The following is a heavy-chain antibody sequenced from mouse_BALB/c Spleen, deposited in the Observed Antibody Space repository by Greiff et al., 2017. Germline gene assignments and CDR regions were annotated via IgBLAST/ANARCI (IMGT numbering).Heavy chain of an antibody. CDR2: NLPGSGST. Sequence: QVQLQQSGPELVKPGASVKISCKATGYTFSSYWIEWVKQRPGHGLEWIGENLPGSGSTNYNEKFKGKATFTADTSSNTAYMQLSSLTSEDSAVYYCARGGLLRGLYYAMDYWGQGTSVTVSS. D-gene: IGHD2-3*01. CDR3: ARGGLLRGLYYAMDY. J-gene: IGHJ4*01. V-gene: IGHV1-9*01. CDR1: GYTFSSYW.